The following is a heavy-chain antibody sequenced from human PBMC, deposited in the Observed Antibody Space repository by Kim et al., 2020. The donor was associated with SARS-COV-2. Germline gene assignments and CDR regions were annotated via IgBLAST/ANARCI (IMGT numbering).Heavy chain of an antibody. Sequence: GGSLRLSCAASGFTFSSYAMSWVRQAPGKGLEWVSVIYSGGSSTYYADSVKGRFTISRDNSKNTLYLQMNSLRAEDTAVYYCAKDMNYYDSSGYYYWGQGTLVTVSS. J-gene: IGHJ4*02. CDR2: IYSGGSST. CDR1: GFTFSSYA. CDR3: AKDMNYYDSSGYYY. D-gene: IGHD3-22*01. V-gene: IGHV3-23*03.